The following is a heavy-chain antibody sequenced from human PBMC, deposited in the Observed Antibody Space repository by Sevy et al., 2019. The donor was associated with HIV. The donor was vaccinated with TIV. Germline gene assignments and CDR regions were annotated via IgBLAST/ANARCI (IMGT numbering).Heavy chain of an antibody. Sequence: GGSLRLSCAASGFTFSSYAMHWVRQAPGKGLEWVAVISYDGSNKYYADSVKGRFTISRDNSKNTLYLQMNSLRAEDSAVYYCARNSFPPATVVPAAAYYYYYDMDVWGQGTTVTVSS. J-gene: IGHJ6*02. D-gene: IGHD2-2*01. CDR3: ARNSFPPATVVPAAAYYYYYDMDV. CDR2: ISYDGSNK. V-gene: IGHV3-30*04. CDR1: GFTFSSYA.